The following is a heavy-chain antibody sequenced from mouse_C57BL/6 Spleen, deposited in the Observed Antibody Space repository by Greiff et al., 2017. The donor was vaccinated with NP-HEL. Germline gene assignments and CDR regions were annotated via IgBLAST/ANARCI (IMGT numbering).Heavy chain of an antibody. CDR1: GYTFTSYW. D-gene: IGHD2-1*01. CDR3: ARSGNHHYLDY. V-gene: IGHV1-59*01. J-gene: IGHJ2*01. Sequence: QVQLQQPGAELVRPGTSVKLSCKASGYTFTSYWMHWVKQRPGQGLEWIGVIDPSDSYTNYNQKFKGKATLTVDTSSSTAYMQLSSLTSEDSAVYYCARSGNHHYLDYWGQGTTLTVSS. CDR2: IDPSDSYT.